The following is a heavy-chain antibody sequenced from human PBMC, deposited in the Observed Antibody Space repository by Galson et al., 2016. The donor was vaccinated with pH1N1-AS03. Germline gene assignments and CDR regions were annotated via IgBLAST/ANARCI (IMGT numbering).Heavy chain of an antibody. CDR1: GCSFSTYA. V-gene: IGHV1-69*13. CDR2: IIPVYGTT. J-gene: IGHJ6*03. D-gene: IGHD2-2*01. CDR3: ATGNYQLLDYYYYLDV. Sequence: SVKVSCKASGCSFSTYAITWVRQAPGQGLEWMGGIIPVYGTTTFAQKFQDRVSITADESTSTAFMELSSLRSADTAVYYCATGNYQLLDYYYYLDVWGKGNTVTVPS.